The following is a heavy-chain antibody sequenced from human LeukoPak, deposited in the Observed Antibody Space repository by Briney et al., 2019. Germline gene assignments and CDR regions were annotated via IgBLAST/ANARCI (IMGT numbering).Heavy chain of an antibody. CDR2: IWYDGSSK. Sequence: KPGRSLRLSCAASGFSFSAYGVPWVRQAPGKGLEWVAVIWYDGSSKDDADSVKGRFTLSRDNSKNTLYLQMNSLTVEDTAVYYCARSQSSSLIDYWGQGTLVTVSS. CDR3: ARSQSSSLIDY. CDR1: GFSFSAYG. V-gene: IGHV3-33*01. J-gene: IGHJ4*02. D-gene: IGHD6-13*01.